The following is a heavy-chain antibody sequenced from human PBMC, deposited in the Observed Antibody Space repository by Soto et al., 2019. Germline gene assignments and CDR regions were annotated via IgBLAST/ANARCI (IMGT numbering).Heavy chain of an antibody. CDR3: ARSTGSPTWFDP. V-gene: IGHV4-31*03. CDR1: VGSISSSGYY. Sequence: SETLSLTCIVSVGSISSSGYYWSWIRQHPGKGLEWIGYIYYSGSTYYNPSLKSRVTISVDTSKNQFSLKLSSVTAADTAVYYCARSTGSPTWFDPWGQGTRVTVSS. D-gene: IGHD2-8*02. CDR2: IYYSGST. J-gene: IGHJ5*02.